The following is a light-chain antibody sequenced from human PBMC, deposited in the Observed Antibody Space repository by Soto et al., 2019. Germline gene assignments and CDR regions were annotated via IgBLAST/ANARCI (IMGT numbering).Light chain of an antibody. CDR1: SSDVGGYDH. CDR2: EVS. J-gene: IGLJ2*01. CDR3: SSYTNSGSV. Sequence: QSALTQPPSASGSPGQSVTIPCTGTSSDVGGYDHVSWYQQHPGKAPKLLIYEVSNRPSGVSNRFSGSKSGNTASLTIYGLQAEDEADYYCSSYTNSGSVFGGGTQLTVL. V-gene: IGLV2-14*01.